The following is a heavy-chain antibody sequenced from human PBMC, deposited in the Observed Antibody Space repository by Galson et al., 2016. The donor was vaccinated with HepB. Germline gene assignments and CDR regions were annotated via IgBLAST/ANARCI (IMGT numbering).Heavy chain of an antibody. Sequence: QSGAEVKKPGDSLKISCKASGYRFTNHWIGWVRQMPGKGLEWMGIIYPGDSDTRYSPSFQGHVTLSGDKSINTAYLQWSSLKASDTAMYYCARRGPIEGSGYAYWGQGTPVTVSS. CDR3: ARRGPIEGSGYAY. J-gene: IGHJ4*02. D-gene: IGHD3-22*01. CDR1: GYRFTNHW. CDR2: IYPGDSDT. V-gene: IGHV5-51*01.